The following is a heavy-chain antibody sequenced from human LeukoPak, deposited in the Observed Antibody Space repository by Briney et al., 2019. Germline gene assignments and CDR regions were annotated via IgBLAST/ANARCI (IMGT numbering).Heavy chain of an antibody. D-gene: IGHD6-13*01. CDR1: GGSIRNYY. V-gene: IGHV4-59*01. CDR2: IYYSGST. Sequence: SETLSLTCTVSGGSIRNYYWSWIRQPPGKGLEWMGYIYYSGSTNCNPSLKSRVTMSVDTSKNQFSLKLSSVATADTGVYYCARGPAAAGPDYPDYYGMDVWGQGTTVTVSS. CDR3: ARGPAAAGPDYPDYYGMDV. J-gene: IGHJ6*02.